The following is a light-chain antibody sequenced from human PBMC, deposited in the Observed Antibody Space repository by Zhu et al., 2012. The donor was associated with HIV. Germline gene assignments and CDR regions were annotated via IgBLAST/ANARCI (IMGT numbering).Light chain of an antibody. Sequence: EIVLTQSPGTLSLSPGERATLSCRASQSISSTYLAWYQQRPGQAPRLLIYGASSRATGIPDRFSGSGSGTDFTLTISRLEPEDFVVYYCQLFGDSSYTFGQGTKL. J-gene: IGKJ2*01. CDR3: QLFGDSSYT. V-gene: IGKV3-20*01. CDR2: GAS. CDR1: QSISSTY.